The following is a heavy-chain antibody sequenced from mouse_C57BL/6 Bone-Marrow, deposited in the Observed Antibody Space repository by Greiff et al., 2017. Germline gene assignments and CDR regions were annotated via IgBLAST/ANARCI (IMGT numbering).Heavy chain of an antibody. D-gene: IGHD1-1*01. J-gene: IGHJ3*01. V-gene: IGHV10-1*01. Sequence: EVQLVESGGGLVQPKGSLKLSCAASGFSFNTYAMNWVRQAPGKGLEWVARIRSKSNNYATYYADSVKDRFTISRDDSESMLYLQMNNLKTEDTAMYYCVRPLYYYGSREFAYWGQGTLVTVSA. CDR2: IRSKSNNYAT. CDR1: GFSFNTYA. CDR3: VRPLYYYGSREFAY.